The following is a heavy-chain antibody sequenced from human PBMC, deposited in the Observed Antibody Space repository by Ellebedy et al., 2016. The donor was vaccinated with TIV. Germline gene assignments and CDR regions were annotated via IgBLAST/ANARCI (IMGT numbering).Heavy chain of an antibody. D-gene: IGHD6-6*01. CDR3: ARDRGRYSSSSVVDY. J-gene: IGHJ4*02. CDR2: ISAYNGNT. Sequence: ASVKVSXXASGYTFTSYGISWVRQAPGQGLEWMGWISAYNGNTNYAQKLQGRVTMTTDTSTSTAYMELRSLRSDDTAVYYCARDRGRYSSSSVVDYWGQGTLVTVSS. CDR1: GYTFTSYG. V-gene: IGHV1-18*01.